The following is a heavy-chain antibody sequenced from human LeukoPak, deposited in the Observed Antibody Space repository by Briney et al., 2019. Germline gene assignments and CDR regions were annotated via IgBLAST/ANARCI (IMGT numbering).Heavy chain of an antibody. J-gene: IGHJ6*02. CDR1: GGSFSGYY. V-gene: IGHV4-34*01. D-gene: IGHD3-16*02. Sequence: PSETLSLTCAVYGGSFSGYYWSWIRQPPGKGLEWIGEINHSGSTNYNPSLKSRVTISVDTSKNQFSLKLSSVTAADTAVYYCARLRYRMATYYYYGMDVWGQGTTVTVSS. CDR3: ARLRYRMATYYYYGMDV. CDR2: INHSGST.